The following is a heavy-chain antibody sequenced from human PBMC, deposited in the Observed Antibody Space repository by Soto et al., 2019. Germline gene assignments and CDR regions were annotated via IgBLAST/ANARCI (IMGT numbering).Heavy chain of an antibody. V-gene: IGHV1-69*13. CDR1: GYTFTGFS. D-gene: IGHD6-13*01. J-gene: IGHJ6*02. CDR3: VRFLGSSWYEAYYYYGMDV. CDR2: CIPVFVKT. Sequence: GASVKVSFKASGYTFTGFSMHLVRPAPGQRVVWLGGCIPVFVKTNYVQKFQGRVTITGDDSTSTVYRGLSSLRSEDTAVFYCVRFLGSSWYEAYYYYGMDVWGQGTRVTVSS.